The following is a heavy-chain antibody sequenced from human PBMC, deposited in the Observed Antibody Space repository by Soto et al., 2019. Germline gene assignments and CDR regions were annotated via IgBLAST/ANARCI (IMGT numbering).Heavy chain of an antibody. CDR3: ARVSSGGTVLH. CDR2: IYYSGST. V-gene: IGHV4-31*03. J-gene: IGHJ4*02. D-gene: IGHD1-26*01. CDR1: CGSISSGGYY. Sequence: QVQLHESGPGLVKHSQTLSLTCTVSCGSISSGGYYWSWIRQHPGKGLEWIGYIYYSGSTYYNPSLKSRVTIPVDTSKNQFSLKLSSVTAADTAVYYCARVSSGGTVLHWGQGTLVTVSS.